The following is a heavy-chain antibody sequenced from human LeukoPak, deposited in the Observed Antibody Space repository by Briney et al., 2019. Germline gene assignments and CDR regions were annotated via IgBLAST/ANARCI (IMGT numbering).Heavy chain of an antibody. J-gene: IGHJ4*02. D-gene: IGHD3-22*01. CDR3: TKAGDGSYYDSRGYFFDF. CDR1: GFAFSSYA. Sequence: PGGSLRLSCAASGFAFSSYAMSWVRQAPGKGLEWVSAVSSSGDTTYYADSVKGRFTISRDNSKNTMFLQMNSLRAVDTAVHFCTKAGDGSYYDSRGYFFDFWGQGTLVTVSS. CDR2: VSSSGDTT. V-gene: IGHV3-23*01.